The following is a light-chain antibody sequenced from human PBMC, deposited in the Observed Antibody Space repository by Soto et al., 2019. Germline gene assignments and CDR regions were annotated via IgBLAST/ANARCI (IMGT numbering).Light chain of an antibody. J-gene: IGLJ1*01. CDR1: SSDVGGYNY. V-gene: IGLV2-8*01. Sequence: QSVLTQPPSASGSPGQSVTISCTGTSSDVGGYNYVSWYQQHPGKAPKLMIYEVSKRPSGVPDRFSGSKSGNTASLTVSGLRAEDEADYYCSSYAGINNLVFGTGTRSPS. CDR3: SSYAGINNLV. CDR2: EVS.